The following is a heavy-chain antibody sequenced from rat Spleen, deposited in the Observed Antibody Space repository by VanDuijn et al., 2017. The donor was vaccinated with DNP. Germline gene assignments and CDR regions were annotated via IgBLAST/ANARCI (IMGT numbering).Heavy chain of an antibody. CDR3: VTRGDPYDNWFAY. V-gene: IGHV4-2*01. CDR1: GFTFNNHW. Sequence: EVQLVESGGDLVQPGRSLKLSCVASGFTFNNHWMTWIRQVPGKGLEWIGEINEDGSIKNYIPSLRDKISFSRDNVQDTLFLEMSNLESEDTGMYYCVTRGDPYDNWFAYWGRGTLVTVSS. J-gene: IGHJ3*01. D-gene: IGHD4-2*01. CDR2: INEDGSIK.